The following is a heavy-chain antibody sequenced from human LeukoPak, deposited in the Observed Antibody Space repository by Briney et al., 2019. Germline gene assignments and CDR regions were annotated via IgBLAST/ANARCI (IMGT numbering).Heavy chain of an antibody. J-gene: IGHJ2*01. CDR3: ASYDQRLSNWFFDL. CDR1: GFIVNNKY. CDR2: IYEGGST. Sequence: PGGSLRLSCAASGFIVNNKYKTWVRQAPGKGLEWVSVIYEGGSTDYADSAKGRFSISRDNSKNTVYLQMNSLRAEDTALYYCASYDQRLSNWFFDLWGRGTLVTVSS. V-gene: IGHV3-53*01. D-gene: IGHD6-25*01.